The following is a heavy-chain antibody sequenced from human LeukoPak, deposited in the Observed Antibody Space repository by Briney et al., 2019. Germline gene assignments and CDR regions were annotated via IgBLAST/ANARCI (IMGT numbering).Heavy chain of an antibody. CDR3: AREYSGYDDDAFDI. V-gene: IGHV3-11*06. CDR2: ISTTSSFT. Sequence: KPGGSLRLSCAASGFTFSDYYMSWIRHAPGKGLEWVSYISTTSSFTNYADSVKGRFTISRDNAKNSLYLQMNSLRAEDTAVYYCAREYSGYDDDAFDIWGQGTMVTVSS. CDR1: GFTFSDYY. D-gene: IGHD5-12*01. J-gene: IGHJ3*02.